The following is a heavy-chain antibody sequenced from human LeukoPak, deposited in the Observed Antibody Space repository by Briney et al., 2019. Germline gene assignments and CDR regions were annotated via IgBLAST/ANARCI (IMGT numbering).Heavy chain of an antibody. D-gene: IGHD6-13*01. CDR3: ARLTSSSSGSSFDY. CDR1: GGSFSGYY. CDR2: INHSGST. Sequence: SETLSLTCAVYGGSFSGYYWSWIRQPPGKGLEWIGEINHSGSTNYNPSLKSRVTISVDTSKNQFSLKLSSVTAADTAVYYCARLTSSSSGSSFDYWGQGTLVTVSS. V-gene: IGHV4-34*01. J-gene: IGHJ4*02.